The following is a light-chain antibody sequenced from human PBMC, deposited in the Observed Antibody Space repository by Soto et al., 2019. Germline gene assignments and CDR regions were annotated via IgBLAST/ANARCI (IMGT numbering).Light chain of an antibody. CDR1: QSTNSNY. V-gene: IGKV3-20*01. CDR2: GTS. J-gene: IGKJ2*01. CDR3: QRHSSSTYT. Sequence: EIVLTQSPGSLSLSPGERATLSCRTSQSTNSNYLAWYHQKPGQTPRLIIYGTSSRATGIPDRFSGSGSGTDFTLTISRLELEDFAVYQCQRHSSSTYTFGQGTKLEIK.